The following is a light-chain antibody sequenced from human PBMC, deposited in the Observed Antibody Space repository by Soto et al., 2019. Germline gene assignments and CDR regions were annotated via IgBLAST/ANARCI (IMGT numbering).Light chain of an antibody. V-gene: IGKV1D-12*01. CDR2: AAS. J-gene: IGKJ3*01. Sequence: DLQMTQSPSSVSASVGDRVTITCRASQGISSWLAWYQQKPGKAPKLLIYAASSWQSGVPSRFRGSGSGTDVTLALSSLQPEDFATYYRQQTNSFPFTFGPGTTGDIK. CDR3: QQTNSFPFT. CDR1: QGISSW.